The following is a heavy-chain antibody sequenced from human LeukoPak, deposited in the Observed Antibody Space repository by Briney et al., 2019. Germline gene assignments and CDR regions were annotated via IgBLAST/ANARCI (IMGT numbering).Heavy chain of an antibody. CDR3: AREGRWRGTLDF. CDR1: GFTFSTYW. D-gene: IGHD3-3*01. J-gene: IGHJ4*02. V-gene: IGHV3-7*05. Sequence: GGSLRLSCAAFGFTFSTYWVTCVRQAPGKGLEWVANIKQDGSEKYYVDSVKGRLTISRDNAKNSLYLQMNSLRAEDTALYYCAREGRWRGTLDFWGQGILVTVSS. CDR2: IKQDGSEK.